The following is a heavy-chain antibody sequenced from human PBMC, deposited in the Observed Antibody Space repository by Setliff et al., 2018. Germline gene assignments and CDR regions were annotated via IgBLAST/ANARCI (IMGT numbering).Heavy chain of an antibody. CDR2: INPSGGDT. V-gene: IGHV1-46*01. D-gene: IGHD3-10*01. CDR3: ARSFGELLAD. Sequence: ASVKVSCKASGDTFRKYTINWVRQAPGHGLEWMGGINPSGGDTIYAQMFQGRVTLTRDTSTSTVYMEMSSLTSEDTAVYFCARSFGELLADWGLGTLVTVSS. J-gene: IGHJ4*02. CDR1: GDTFRKYT.